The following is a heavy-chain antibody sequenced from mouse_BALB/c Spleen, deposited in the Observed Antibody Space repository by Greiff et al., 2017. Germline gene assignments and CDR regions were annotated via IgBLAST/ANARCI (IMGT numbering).Heavy chain of an antibody. CDR1: GFTFTDYY. V-gene: IGHV7-3*02. Sequence: EVQRVESGGGLVQPGGSLRLSCATSGFTFTDYYMSWVRQPPGKALEWLGFIRNKANGYTTEYSASVKGRFTISRDNSQSILYLQMNTLRAEDSATYYCARDYYGSSDGYWGQGTTLTVAS. CDR2: IRNKANGYTT. J-gene: IGHJ2*01. D-gene: IGHD1-1*01. CDR3: ARDYYGSSDGY.